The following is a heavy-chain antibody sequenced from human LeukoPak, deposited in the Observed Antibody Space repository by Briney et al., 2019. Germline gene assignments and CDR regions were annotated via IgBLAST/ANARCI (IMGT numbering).Heavy chain of an antibody. J-gene: IGHJ5*02. Sequence: SVKVSCKASGGTFSSYAISWVRQAPGQGLEWMGRIIPIFGTANYAQKFQGRVTITTDESTSTAYMELNSLRSEDTAVYYCARSIAVAGIWFDPWGQGTLVTVSS. D-gene: IGHD6-19*01. CDR3: ARSIAVAGIWFDP. V-gene: IGHV1-69*05. CDR2: IIPIFGTA. CDR1: GGTFSSYA.